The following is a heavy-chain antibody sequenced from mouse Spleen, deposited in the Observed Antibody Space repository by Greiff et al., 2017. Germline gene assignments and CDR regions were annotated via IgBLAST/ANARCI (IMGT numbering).Heavy chain of an antibody. CDR3: ARHDYDAFAY. Sequence: EVKVVESGGGLVKPGGSLKLSCAASGFTFSSYAMSWVRQTPEKRLDWVATISSGGGDTYYPDSVKGRFTISRDNAKNTLYLQMSSLKSEDTAMYYCARHDYDAFAYWGQGTLVTVSA. V-gene: IGHV5-9-3*01. D-gene: IGHD2-4*01. J-gene: IGHJ3*01. CDR1: GFTFSSYA. CDR2: ISSGGGDT.